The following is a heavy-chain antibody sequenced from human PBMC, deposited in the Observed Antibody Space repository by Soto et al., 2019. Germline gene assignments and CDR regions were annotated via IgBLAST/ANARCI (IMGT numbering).Heavy chain of an antibody. D-gene: IGHD2-15*01. CDR3: ARALRLGYCSGGSCYFDY. CDR2: ISYDGSNK. CDR1: GFTFSSYA. Sequence: PGGSLRLSCAASGFTFSSYAMHWVRQAPGKGLEWVAVISYDGSNKYYADSVKGRFTISRDNSKNTLYLQMNSLRAEDTAVYYCARALRLGYCSGGSCYFDYWGQGTLVTVSS. J-gene: IGHJ4*02. V-gene: IGHV3-30-3*01.